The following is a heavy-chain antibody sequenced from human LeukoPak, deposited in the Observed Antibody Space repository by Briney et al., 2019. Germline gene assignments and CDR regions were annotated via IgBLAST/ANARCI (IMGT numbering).Heavy chain of an antibody. D-gene: IGHD1-14*01. CDR1: GGSFSGYY. CDR2: INHSGST. CDR3: ASEPLDY. V-gene: IGHV4-34*01. Sequence: PSETLSLTCAVYGGSFSGYYWSWIRQPPGKGLEWIGEINHSGSTNYNPSLKSRVTISVDTSENQFSLKLSSVTAADTAVYYCASEPLDYWGQGTLVTVSS. J-gene: IGHJ4*02.